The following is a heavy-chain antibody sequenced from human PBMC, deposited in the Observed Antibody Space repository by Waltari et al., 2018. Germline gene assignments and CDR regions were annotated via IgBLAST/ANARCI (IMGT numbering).Heavy chain of an antibody. CDR3: ARARYTMVRGVYHYFDY. V-gene: IGHV1-2*06. Sequence: QVQLVQSGAEVKKPGASVKVSCKASGYTFTGYSMHWVRQAPGQGLEWMGRINPNSGGTNYAQKFQGRVTITRDTSASTAYMELSSLRSEDMAVYYCARARYTMVRGVYHYFDYWGQGTLVTVSS. D-gene: IGHD3-10*01. CDR1: GYTFTGYS. J-gene: IGHJ4*02. CDR2: INPNSGGT.